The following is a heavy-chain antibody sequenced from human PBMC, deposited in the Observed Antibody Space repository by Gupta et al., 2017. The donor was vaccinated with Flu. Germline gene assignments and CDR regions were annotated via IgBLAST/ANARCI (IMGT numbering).Heavy chain of an antibody. CDR1: GFTFNTYT. CDR2: ISPSTGYI. V-gene: IGHV3-21*01. Sequence: EVQLVESGGGLVKPGGSLRLSCAASGFTFNTYTMNWVRQAPGRGLEWLSSISPSTGYIYYADSLEGRFTITRDSAKDAVYLQMNSLRAEDSAVYYCARDSGPYYYKYYHMDVWGKGTTVTVSS. CDR3: ARDSGPYYYKYYHMDV. J-gene: IGHJ6*03.